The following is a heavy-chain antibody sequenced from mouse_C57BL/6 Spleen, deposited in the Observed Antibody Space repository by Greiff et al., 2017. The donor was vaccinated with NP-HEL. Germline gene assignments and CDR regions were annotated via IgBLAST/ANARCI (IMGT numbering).Heavy chain of an antibody. D-gene: IGHD2-4*01. CDR1: GYSITSGYY. V-gene: IGHV3-6*01. J-gene: IGHJ2*01. CDR2: ISYDGSN. CDR3: ARNDYDDGDFDY. Sequence: EVKLMESGPGLVKPSQSLSLTCSVTGYSITSGYYWNWIRQFPGNKLEWMGYISYDGSNNYNPSLKNRISITRDTSKNQFFLKLNSVTTEDTATYYCARNDYDDGDFDYWGQGTTLTVSS.